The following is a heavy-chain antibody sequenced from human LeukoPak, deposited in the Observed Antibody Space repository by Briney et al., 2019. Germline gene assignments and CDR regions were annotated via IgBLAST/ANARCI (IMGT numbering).Heavy chain of an antibody. CDR3: ASDPHYYDSSGYYYFDY. D-gene: IGHD3-22*01. CDR1: GGTFSSYV. CDR2: IIPIFGIA. Sequence: SVKVSCKASGGTFSSYVISWVRQAPGQGLEWMGRIIPIFGIANYVQKFQGRVTITADKSTSTAYMELSSLRSEDTAVYYCASDPHYYDSSGYYYFDYWGQGTLVTVSS. J-gene: IGHJ4*02. V-gene: IGHV1-69*04.